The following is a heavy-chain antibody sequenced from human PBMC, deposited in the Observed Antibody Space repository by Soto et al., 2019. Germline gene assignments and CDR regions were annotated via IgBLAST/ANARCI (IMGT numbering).Heavy chain of an antibody. J-gene: IGHJ4*02. CDR3: TTDWGGSYSH. CDR1: CGSFSGYY. CDR2: INHSGST. Sequence: TSETLSLTCAVYCGSFSGYYWSWIRQPPGKGLEWIGEINHSGSTNYNPSLKSRVTISVDTSKNQFSLKLSSVTAADTAVYYCTTDWGGSYSHWGQGTLVTVSS. V-gene: IGHV4-34*01. D-gene: IGHD1-26*01.